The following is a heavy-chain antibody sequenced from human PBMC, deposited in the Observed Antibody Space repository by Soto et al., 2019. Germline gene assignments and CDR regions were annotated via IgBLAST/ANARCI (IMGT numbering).Heavy chain of an antibody. V-gene: IGHV4-31*03. CDR2: IYDDGTT. CDR1: GFSIGSGAFY. D-gene: IGHD4-17*01. CDR3: ARVDYGDENYFDF. Sequence: PSETLSLTCPVSGFSIGSGAFYWSWLRQLPGKGLEWIGYIYDDGTTYYNPSLKSRLTISVDTSKIQFSLKLTSATAADTAMYFCARVDYGDENYFDFWGPGTLVTVSS. J-gene: IGHJ4*02.